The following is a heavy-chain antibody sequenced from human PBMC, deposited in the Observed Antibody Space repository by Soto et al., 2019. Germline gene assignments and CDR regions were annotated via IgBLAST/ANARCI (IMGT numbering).Heavy chain of an antibody. Sequence: ESGGGVVQPGRSLRLSCAASGFTFSSYGMHWVRQAPGKGLEWVAVISYDGSNKYYADSVKGRFTISRDNSKNTLYLQMNSLRAEDTAVYYCAKGLYYYDSSGYYYGDNYYYGMDVWGQGTTVTVSS. CDR1: GFTFSSYG. D-gene: IGHD3-22*01. V-gene: IGHV3-30*18. J-gene: IGHJ6*02. CDR2: ISYDGSNK. CDR3: AKGLYYYDSSGYYYGDNYYYGMDV.